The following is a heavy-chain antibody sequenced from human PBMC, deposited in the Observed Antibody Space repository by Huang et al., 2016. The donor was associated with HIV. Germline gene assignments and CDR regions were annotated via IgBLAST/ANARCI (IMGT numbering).Heavy chain of an antibody. V-gene: IGHV4-34*01. CDR2: INHSGGT. CDR1: VGSFSGPN. Sequence: QVQLHQWGAGLLKPSETLSLTCAVYVGSFSGPNWTWIRQTPGKGLACIGEINHSGGTNYSPSLKRRVTISIYTSKNQLSLRLRAVTAAETAVYYWARGRGDARGFLGLDFWGQGTLVTVSS. CDR3: ARGRGDARGFLGLDF. J-gene: IGHJ4*02. D-gene: IGHD3-16*01.